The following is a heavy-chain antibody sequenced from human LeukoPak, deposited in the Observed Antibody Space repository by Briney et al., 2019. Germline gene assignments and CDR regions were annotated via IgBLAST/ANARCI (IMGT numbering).Heavy chain of an antibody. J-gene: IGHJ4*02. CDR2: FSGSGGNT. CDR3: AKDVGYCSSSTCYKPFDY. CDR1: GFTFSNDA. V-gene: IGHV3-23*01. Sequence: PGGSLRLSCAASGFTFSNDAMSWVRQAPGEGLEWVSAFSGSGGNTYYADSGKGRFTISRDNSKNTLYLQMNSLRAEDTAVYYCAKDVGYCSSSTCYKPFDYWGQGTLVTVSS. D-gene: IGHD2-2*02.